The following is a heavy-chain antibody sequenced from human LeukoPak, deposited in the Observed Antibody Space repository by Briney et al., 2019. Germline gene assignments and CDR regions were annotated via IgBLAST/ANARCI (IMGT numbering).Heavy chain of an antibody. V-gene: IGHV3-23*01. CDR3: AKAGWYYYDSSGYMDY. CDR2: ISGSGGST. J-gene: IGHJ4*02. CDR1: GFSFSTYT. Sequence: GGSLRLSCAASGFSFSTYTMNWVRQAPGKGLEWVSAISGSGGSTYYADSVKGRFTISRDNSKNTLYLQMNSLRAEDTAVYYCAKAGWYYYDSSGYMDYWGQGTLVTVSS. D-gene: IGHD3-22*01.